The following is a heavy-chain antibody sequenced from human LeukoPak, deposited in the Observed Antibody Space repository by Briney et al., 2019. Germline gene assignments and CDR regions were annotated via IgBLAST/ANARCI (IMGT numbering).Heavy chain of an antibody. CDR1: AGSISDFH. CDR2: VHSSGST. J-gene: IGHJ6*02. CDR3: ARDLTTVTKGLDV. D-gene: IGHD4-17*01. Sequence: PSETLSLTCSVSAGSISDFHWGWIRQTPGKGLEWIAHVHSSGSTNYNPSLKSRLTMSVDTSKNQFFLKLNSVTAADTAVYYCARDLTTVTKGLDVWGQGTTIIVSS. V-gene: IGHV4-59*01.